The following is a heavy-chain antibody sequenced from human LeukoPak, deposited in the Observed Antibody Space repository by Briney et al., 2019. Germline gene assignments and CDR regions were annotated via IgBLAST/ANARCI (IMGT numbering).Heavy chain of an antibody. J-gene: IGHJ4*02. CDR2: INEDGSRW. CDR3: ATSMVVAAFDN. D-gene: IGHD2-15*01. V-gene: IGHV3-7*01. CDR1: GFTFSDYW. Sequence: PGGSLRLSCAASGFTFSDYWMTWVRQAPGKGLEWVANINEDGSRWMYADSLRGRFTISRDNAKNSLYLQMDSLRAEDTAVYYCATSMVVAAFDNWGQGTLVTVSS.